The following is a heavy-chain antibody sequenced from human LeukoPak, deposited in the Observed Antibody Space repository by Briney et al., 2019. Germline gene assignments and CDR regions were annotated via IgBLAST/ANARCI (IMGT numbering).Heavy chain of an antibody. CDR2: IYHSGST. J-gene: IGHJ4*02. D-gene: IGHD3-3*01. CDR3: ASFTYYDFWSGYYPFDY. CDR1: GGSISSSSYY. V-gene: IGHV4-39*07. Sequence: SETLSLTCTVSGGSISSSSYYWGWIRQPPGKGLEWIGSIYHSGSTYYNPSLKSRVTISVDTSKNQFSLKLSSVTAADTAVYYCASFTYYDFWSGYYPFDYWGQGTLVTVSS.